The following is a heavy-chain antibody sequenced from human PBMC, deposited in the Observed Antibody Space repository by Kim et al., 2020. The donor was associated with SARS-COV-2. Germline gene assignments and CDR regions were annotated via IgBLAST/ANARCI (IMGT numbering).Heavy chain of an antibody. Sequence: TTYYADDVKGRFTHSRDNARNALYLQMSSLRAEDTGVYYCTRDVSGCFDYWGQGTQVTASS. CDR3: TRDVSGCFDY. CDR2: TT. J-gene: IGHJ4*02. V-gene: IGHV3-48*03. D-gene: IGHD3-10*01.